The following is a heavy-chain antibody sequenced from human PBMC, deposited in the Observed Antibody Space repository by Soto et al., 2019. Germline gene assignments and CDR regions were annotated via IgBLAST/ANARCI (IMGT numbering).Heavy chain of an antibody. CDR1: GFIFGHYA. V-gene: IGHV3-49*04. J-gene: IGHJ6*02. Sequence: PGGSLRLSCAGSGFIFGHYAMTWVRQAPGKGLEWVGFIRSKAYGGTTEYAASVKGRFTISRDDSKSIAYLQMNSLKTEDTAVYYCTRDWNSSGYYRYGMDVWGQGTTVTVSS. D-gene: IGHD3-22*01. CDR3: TRDWNSSGYYRYGMDV. CDR2: IRSKAYGGTT.